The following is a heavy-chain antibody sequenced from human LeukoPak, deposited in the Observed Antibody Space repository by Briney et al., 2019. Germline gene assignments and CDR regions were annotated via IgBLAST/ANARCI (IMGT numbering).Heavy chain of an antibody. CDR2: ISSSGSTI. CDR1: GFTFSSYE. J-gene: IGHJ4*02. V-gene: IGHV3-48*03. Sequence: PGGSLRLSCAASGFTFSSYEMNWVRQAPGKGLEWVSYISSSGSTIYYPDSVKGRFTISRDNAKNSLYLQMNSLRGEDTAVYYCGLATTGVFVYWGQGTLVTVSS. D-gene: IGHD1-1*01. CDR3: GLATTGVFVY.